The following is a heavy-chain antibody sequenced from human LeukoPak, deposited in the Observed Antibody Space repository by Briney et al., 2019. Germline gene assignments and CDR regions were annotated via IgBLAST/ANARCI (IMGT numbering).Heavy chain of an antibody. Sequence: ASVKVSCKASGYTFTSYYMHWVRQAPGQGLEWMGIINPSGGSTSYAQKFQGRVTMTRDTSTSTVYMELSSLRSEDTAVYYCARGAGLRFLEWPPPNYYYYMDVWGKGTTVTVSS. CDR3: ARGAGLRFLEWPPPNYYYYMDV. CDR2: INPSGGST. V-gene: IGHV1-46*01. J-gene: IGHJ6*03. CDR1: GYTFTSYY. D-gene: IGHD3-3*01.